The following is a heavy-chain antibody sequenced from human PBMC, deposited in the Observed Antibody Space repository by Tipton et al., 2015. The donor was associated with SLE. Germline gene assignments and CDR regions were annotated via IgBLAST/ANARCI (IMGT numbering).Heavy chain of an antibody. V-gene: IGHV4-4*09. CDR1: GGSISSYY. CDR3: ARKSRGFDY. Sequence: LRLSCTVSGGSISSYYWSWIRQPPGKGLEWIGYIYTSGSTNYNPSLKSRVTISVDTSKNQFSLKLSSVTAADTAVYYCARKSRGFDYWGQGTLVTVSS. CDR2: IYTSGST. J-gene: IGHJ4*02.